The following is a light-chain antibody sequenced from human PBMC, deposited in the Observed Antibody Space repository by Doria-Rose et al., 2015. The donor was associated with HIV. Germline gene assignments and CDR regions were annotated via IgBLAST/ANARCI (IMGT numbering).Light chain of an antibody. V-gene: IGKV1-27*01. Sequence: DIQVTQSPSSLSASVGDRVTITCRASQGIGNSLAWYQQKPGNVPKLLIYAAYTLQSGVPSRFSGSGSGTDFTLTISSLQPEDVATYYCQKYNSAPWTFGQGTKVEIK. CDR1: QGIGNS. CDR3: QKYNSAPWT. CDR2: AAY. J-gene: IGKJ1*01.